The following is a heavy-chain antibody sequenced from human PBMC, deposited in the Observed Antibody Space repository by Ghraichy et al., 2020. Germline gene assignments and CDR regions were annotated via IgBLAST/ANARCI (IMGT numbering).Heavy chain of an antibody. J-gene: IGHJ5*02. Sequence: GGSLRLSCAASGFPFSSYAMSWVRQTPGKGLEWVSSISFSGANTYYAVSVKGCFTISRDNSKNTLYLQMNSLRADDTAVYYCAKAWGYCSAATCPSYNWFDPWGQGTLVTVSS. D-gene: IGHD2-15*01. V-gene: IGHV3-23*01. CDR1: GFPFSSYA. CDR2: ISFSGANT. CDR3: AKAWGYCSAATCPSYNWFDP.